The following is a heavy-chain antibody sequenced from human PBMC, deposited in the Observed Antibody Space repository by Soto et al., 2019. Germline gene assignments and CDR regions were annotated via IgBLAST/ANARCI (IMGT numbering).Heavy chain of an antibody. V-gene: IGHV3-30-3*01. CDR1: GFTFSSYA. CDR3: ARDSANCGGDCCSGEMDY. D-gene: IGHD2-21*02. Sequence: GGSLRLSCAASGFTFSSYAMHWVRQAPGKGLEWVAVISYDGSNKYYVDSVKGRFTISRDNSKNTLYLQMNSLRAEDTAVYYCARDSANCGGDCCSGEMDYWGQGTLVTVAS. J-gene: IGHJ4*02. CDR2: ISYDGSNK.